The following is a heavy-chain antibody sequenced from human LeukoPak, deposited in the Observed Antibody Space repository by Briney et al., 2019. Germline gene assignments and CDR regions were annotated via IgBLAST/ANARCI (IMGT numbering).Heavy chain of an antibody. Sequence: PSETLSLTCTVSGGSISSYYWSWIRQPPGKGLEWIGYIYYSGSTNYNPSLKSRVTISVDTSKNQFSLKLSSVTAADTAVYYCAGSPLAEYYYYYYGMDVWGQGTTVTVSS. CDR1: GGSISSYY. CDR3: AGSPLAEYYYYYYGMDV. V-gene: IGHV4-59*01. CDR2: IYYSGST. J-gene: IGHJ6*02. D-gene: IGHD3-10*01.